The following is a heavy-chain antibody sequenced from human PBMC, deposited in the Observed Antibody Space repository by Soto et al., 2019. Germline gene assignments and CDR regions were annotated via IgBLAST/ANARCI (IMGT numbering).Heavy chain of an antibody. D-gene: IGHD5-12*01. V-gene: IGHV4-34*01. CDR1: GGTIRGHY. J-gene: IGHJ5*02. CDR2: INHSGST. Sequence: PSQPMPLTSAVYGGTIRGHYWSWISKKKGKGLEWIGEINHSGSTNYNPSLKSRVTISVDTSKNQFSLKLSSVTAADTAVYYCARKVSSGYDFHWFDPWGQGTLVTVSS. CDR3: ARKVSSGYDFHWFDP.